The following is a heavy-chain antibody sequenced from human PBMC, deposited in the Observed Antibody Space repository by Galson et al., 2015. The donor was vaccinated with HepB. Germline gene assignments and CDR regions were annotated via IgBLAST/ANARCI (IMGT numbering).Heavy chain of an antibody. J-gene: IGHJ4*02. CDR3: ARGPMDTAMGPFDY. CDR2: IIPIFGTA. CDR1: GGTFSSYA. V-gene: IGHV1-69*13. Sequence: SVKVSCKASGGTFSSYAISWVRQAPGQGLEWMGGIIPIFGTANYAQKFQGRVTITADESTSTAYMELSSLRSEDTAVYYCARGPMDTAMGPFDYWGQGTLVTVSS. D-gene: IGHD5-18*01.